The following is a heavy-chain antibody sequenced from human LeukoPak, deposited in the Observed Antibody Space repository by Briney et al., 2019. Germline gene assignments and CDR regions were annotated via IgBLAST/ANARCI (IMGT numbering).Heavy chain of an antibody. V-gene: IGHV5-51*01. J-gene: IGHJ4*02. Sequence: GESLKISCKGSGYSFTTYWIGWVRQMPGKGLEWMGIIYPGDSNTRYSPSFQGQVTISADKSISTAYLQWSSLTPSDTAMYFCARQSIFGVVLGLWGQGTLVTVSS. CDR2: IYPGDSNT. CDR1: GYSFTTYW. D-gene: IGHD3-3*01. CDR3: ARQSIFGVVLGL.